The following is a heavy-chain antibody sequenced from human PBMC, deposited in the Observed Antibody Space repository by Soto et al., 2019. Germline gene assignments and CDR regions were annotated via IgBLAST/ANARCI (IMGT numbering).Heavy chain of an antibody. Sequence: QVQLQQWGAGLLKPSETLSLTCAVYGGSFSGYYWSWIRQPPGKGLEWIGEINHSGSTNYNPSLKSRVTISGDSHERQDXLKLSSGTAADTAVYYCARGRLLWFGELYRNWFDPWGQGTLVTVSS. CDR2: INHSGST. V-gene: IGHV4-34*01. CDR3: ARGRLLWFGELYRNWFDP. D-gene: IGHD3-10*01. J-gene: IGHJ5*02. CDR1: GGSFSGYY.